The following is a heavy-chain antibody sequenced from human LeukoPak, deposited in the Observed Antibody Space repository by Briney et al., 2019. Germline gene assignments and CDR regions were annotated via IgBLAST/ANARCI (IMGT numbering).Heavy chain of an antibody. CDR3: AKGTGGSGYYYYFDY. V-gene: IGHV4-34*01. CDR1: GGSFSGYY. D-gene: IGHD3-22*01. CDR2: INHSGST. Sequence: SETLSLTCAVYGGSFSGYYWSWIRQPPGKGLEWIGEINHSGSTNYNPSLKSRVTISVDTSKNQFSLKLSSVTAADTAVYYCAKGTGGSGYYYYFDYWGQGTLVTVSS. J-gene: IGHJ4*02.